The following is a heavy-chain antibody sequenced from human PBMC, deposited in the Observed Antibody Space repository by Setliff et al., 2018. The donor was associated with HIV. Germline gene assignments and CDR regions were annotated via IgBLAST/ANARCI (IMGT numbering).Heavy chain of an antibody. CDR3: ARLDCSSSSGFVDY. J-gene: IGHJ4*02. D-gene: IGHD2-2*01. Sequence: PSETLSLTCTVSGGSISSSSYYWIWIRQPPGKGLEWIGNIYTSGSTNYNPSLKSRVTISVDTSKNQFSLKLSSVTAADTAVYYCARLDCSSSSGFVDYWGQGTLVTVSS. V-gene: IGHV4-61*05. CDR2: IYTSGST. CDR1: GGSISSSSYY.